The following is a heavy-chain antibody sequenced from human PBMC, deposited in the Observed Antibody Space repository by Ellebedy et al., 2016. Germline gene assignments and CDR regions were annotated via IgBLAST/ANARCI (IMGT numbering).Heavy chain of an antibody. CDR1: GFTFSSYA. D-gene: IGHD2-2*01. V-gene: IGHV3-30-3*01. Sequence: GGSLRLXCAASGFTFSSYAMHWVRQAPGKGLEWVAVISYDGSNKYYADSVKGRFTISRDNSKNTLYLQMNSLRAEDTAVYYCARDRPEGYIVVVPAYMDVWGKGTTVTVSS. CDR2: ISYDGSNK. CDR3: ARDRPEGYIVVVPAYMDV. J-gene: IGHJ6*03.